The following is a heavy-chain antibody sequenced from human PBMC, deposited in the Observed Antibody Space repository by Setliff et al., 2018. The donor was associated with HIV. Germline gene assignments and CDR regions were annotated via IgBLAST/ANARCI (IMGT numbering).Heavy chain of an antibody. CDR2: IRSDGSNK. CDR3: AKDKGQKYADY. D-gene: IGHD3-10*01. V-gene: IGHV3-30*02. J-gene: IGHJ4*02. Sequence: GESLKISCATSGLTFSNCGMHWVRQAPGKGLEWVASIRSDGSNKYYADSVTGRFTISRDDSKNTLYLQMNSLRAEDTAVYYCAKDKGQKYADYWGQGTMGHRSS. CDR1: GLTFSNCG.